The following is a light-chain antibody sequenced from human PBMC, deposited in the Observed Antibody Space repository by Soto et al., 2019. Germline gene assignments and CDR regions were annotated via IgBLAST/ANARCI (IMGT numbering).Light chain of an antibody. Sequence: QSALTQPRSVSGSPGQSVTISCTGTSSDVGAYNSVSWYQHYPGRAPKLILYDVTRRPSGVPDRFSASKSDNTASLTISGLQAEDEADYYCCSYAGTNTVIFGGGTKLTVL. CDR1: SSDVGAYNS. CDR3: CSYAGTNTVI. J-gene: IGLJ2*01. V-gene: IGLV2-11*01. CDR2: DVT.